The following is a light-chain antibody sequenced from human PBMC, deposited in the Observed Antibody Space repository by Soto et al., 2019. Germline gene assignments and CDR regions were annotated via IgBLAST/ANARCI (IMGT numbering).Light chain of an antibody. Sequence: VVLTQSPATLSLSPGERATLSCRASRHVYINALAWYQQKPGRTPTLLIFGASTRATDIPDRFSGTGSGTDFYLTINRVAPEHSAVYYCQQYGTSPFTFGLGTRVEI. J-gene: IGKJ3*01. CDR3: QQYGTSPFT. CDR2: GAS. CDR1: RHVYINA. V-gene: IGKV3-20*01.